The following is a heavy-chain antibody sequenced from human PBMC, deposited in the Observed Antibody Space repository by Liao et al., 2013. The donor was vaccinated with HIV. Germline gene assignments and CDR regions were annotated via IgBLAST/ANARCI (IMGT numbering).Heavy chain of an antibody. CDR1: GGSINSYY. D-gene: IGHD2-2*01. CDR2: IYYSGST. J-gene: IGHJ5*02. CDR3: ARARGGXVVPAELWFDP. Sequence: QVQLQESGPGLVKPSETLSLTCTVSGGSINSYYWSWIRQPPGKGLEWIGYIYYSGSTDYNPSLKSRVTISVDTSKNQFSLKLSSVTAADTAVYYCARARGGXVVPAELWFDPWGQGTLVTVSS. V-gene: IGHV4-59*08.